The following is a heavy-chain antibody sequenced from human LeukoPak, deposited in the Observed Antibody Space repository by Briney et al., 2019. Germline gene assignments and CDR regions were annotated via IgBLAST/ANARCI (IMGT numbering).Heavy chain of an antibody. CDR3: ARAPYSKDAFDI. CDR2: IYTSGST. D-gene: IGHD2-15*01. Sequence: SETLSLTCTVSGGSISSHYWSWILQPAGKGLEWIGRIYTSGSTNYNPSLKSRVTMSVDTSKNQFSLKLSSVTAADTAVYYCARAPYSKDAFDIWGQGTMVTVSS. V-gene: IGHV4-4*07. J-gene: IGHJ3*02. CDR1: GGSISSHY.